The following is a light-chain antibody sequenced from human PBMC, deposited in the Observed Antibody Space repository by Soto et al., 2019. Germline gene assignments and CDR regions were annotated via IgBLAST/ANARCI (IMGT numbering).Light chain of an antibody. V-gene: IGKV3-15*01. CDR2: GAS. J-gene: IGKJ2*01. CDR3: QPYKKWPRNT. Sequence: EIVMTQSPATLSVSPGERATLSCRASQSVSSNLAWYQQKPGQAPRLRIYGASIRATGIPARFSGSGSGAELTLTIGSLQSEDFAGYYCQPYKKWPRNTFGQGTKLEIK. CDR1: QSVSSN.